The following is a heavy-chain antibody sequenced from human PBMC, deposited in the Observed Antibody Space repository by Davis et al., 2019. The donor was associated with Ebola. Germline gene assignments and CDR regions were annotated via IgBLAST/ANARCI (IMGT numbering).Heavy chain of an antibody. J-gene: IGHJ6*02. CDR3: ARGLPSQYYYYGMDV. CDR1: GYTFTGYY. Sequence: AASVKVSCKASGYTFTGYYMHWVRQAPGQGLEWMGWINPNSGGTNYAQKFQGWVTMTRDTSISTAYMGLSRLRSDDTAVYYCARGLPSQYYYYGMDVWGQGTTVTVSS. V-gene: IGHV1-2*04. CDR2: INPNSGGT.